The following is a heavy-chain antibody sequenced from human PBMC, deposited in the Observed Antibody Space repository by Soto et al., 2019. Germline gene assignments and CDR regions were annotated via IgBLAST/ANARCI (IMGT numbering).Heavy chain of an antibody. CDR1: GYTFTIYG. Sequence: ASVKVSCKASGYTFTIYGIGCVRQAPGQGLEWMGWISAYNGNTNYAQKLQGRVTMTTDTSTSTAYMELRSLRSDDTAVYYCARGARRTKSGYDHLNWFEPWGQGTLVTVSS. V-gene: IGHV1-18*01. D-gene: IGHD3-22*01. CDR2: ISAYNGNT. J-gene: IGHJ5*02. CDR3: ARGARRTKSGYDHLNWFEP.